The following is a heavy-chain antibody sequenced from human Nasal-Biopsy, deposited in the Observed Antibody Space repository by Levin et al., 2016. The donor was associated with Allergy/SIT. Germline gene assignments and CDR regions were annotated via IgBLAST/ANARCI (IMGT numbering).Heavy chain of an antibody. V-gene: IGHV3-21*01. D-gene: IGHD6-13*01. J-gene: IGHJ4*02. Sequence: GESLKISCAASGFTLSDYSMNWVRQAPGKGLEWVSSITHTASYMSYADSVKGRFTVSRDTAKNSLYLQMDSLRAEDTAVYYCARANGNSWFSEFWGQGTLVAVSS. CDR1: GFTLSDYS. CDR2: ITHTASYM. CDR3: ARANGNSWFSEF.